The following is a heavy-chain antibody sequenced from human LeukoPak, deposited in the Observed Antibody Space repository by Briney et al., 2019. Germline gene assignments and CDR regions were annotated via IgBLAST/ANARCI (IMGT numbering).Heavy chain of an antibody. CDR2: INAGNGNT. CDR1: GYTFTSYA. D-gene: IGHD3-22*01. J-gene: IGHJ3*02. V-gene: IGHV1-3*03. CDR3: ARAGYYDSSGYGDAFDI. Sequence: GASVKVSCKASGYTFTSYAMHWVRQAPGQRLEWMGWINAGNGNTKYSQEFQGRVTITRDTSASTAYMELSSLRSEDMAVYYSARAGYYDSSGYGDAFDIWGQGTMVTVSS.